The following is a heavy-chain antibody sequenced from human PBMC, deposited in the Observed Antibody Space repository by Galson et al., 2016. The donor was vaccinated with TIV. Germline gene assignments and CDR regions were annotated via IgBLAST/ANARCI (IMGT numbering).Heavy chain of an antibody. CDR2: IWFDGSND. Sequence: SLRLSCATSGFTFSSHGMHWVRQAPGKGLEWVAVIWFDGSNDRYADSVKGRFTISRDNSKNTLYLQMNSLRAEDTAMYYCARGELATTKILFDSWGQGTLVTVSS. CDR1: GFTFSSHG. D-gene: IGHD1-1*01. CDR3: ARGELATTKILFDS. J-gene: IGHJ4*02. V-gene: IGHV3-33*01.